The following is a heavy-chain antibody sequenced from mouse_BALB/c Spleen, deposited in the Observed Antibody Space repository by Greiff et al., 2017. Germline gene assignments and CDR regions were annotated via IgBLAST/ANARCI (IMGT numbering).Heavy chain of an antibody. Sequence: QVQLQQPGAELVKPGAPVKLSCKASGYTFTSYWMNWVKQRPGRGLEWIGRIDPSDSETHYNQKFKDKATLTVDKSSSTAYIQLSSLTSEDSAVYYCARWLYDVHAMDYWGQGTSVTVSS. CDR2: IDPSDSET. V-gene: IGHV1-69*02. D-gene: IGHD2-14*01. J-gene: IGHJ4*01. CDR3: ARWLYDVHAMDY. CDR1: GYTFTSYW.